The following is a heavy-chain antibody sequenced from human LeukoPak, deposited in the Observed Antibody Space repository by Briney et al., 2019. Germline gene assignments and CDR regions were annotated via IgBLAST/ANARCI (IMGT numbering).Heavy chain of an antibody. J-gene: IGHJ6*03. D-gene: IGHD1-1*01. Sequence: KPPETLSLTCTVSGGSISSSSYYWGWIRQPPGKGLEWIGIIYYSGTTYYNPSLKSRVTISVDTSKNRFSLKLSSATAADTAVYYCARLSGITSGTPLLYYYYYMDVWGKGTTVTVSS. CDR3: ARLSGITSGTPLLYYYYYMDV. CDR2: IYYSGTT. CDR1: GGSISSSSYY. V-gene: IGHV4-39*01.